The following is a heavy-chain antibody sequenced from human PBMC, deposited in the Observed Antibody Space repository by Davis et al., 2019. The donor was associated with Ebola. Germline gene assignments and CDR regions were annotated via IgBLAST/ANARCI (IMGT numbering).Heavy chain of an antibody. J-gene: IGHJ4*02. CDR2: INTNTGNP. CDR1: GYTFTNYG. CDR3: ARGVSSGWYRAYFDY. D-gene: IGHD6-19*01. Sequence: ASVKVSCKASGYTFTNYGITWVRQAPGQGLEWMGWINTNTGNPTYAQGFTGRFVFSLDTSVSTAYLQISSLKAEDTAVYYCARGVSSGWYRAYFDYWGQGILVTVSS. V-gene: IGHV7-4-1*02.